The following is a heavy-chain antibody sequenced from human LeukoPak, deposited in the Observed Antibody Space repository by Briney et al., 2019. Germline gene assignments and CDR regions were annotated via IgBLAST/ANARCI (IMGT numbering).Heavy chain of an antibody. CDR3: AKHSSTWYDDC. D-gene: IGHD6-13*01. CDR1: GFIFSRYA. Sequence: GGSLTLSCAVSGFIFSRYAVSWVRQARGGVLEWVSDISGSGGSTYYADSVKGRFTISRDNSKNTLYLQMNSLRAEDTAVYYCAKHSSTWYDDCWGQGTLVTVSS. CDR2: ISGSGGST. J-gene: IGHJ4*02. V-gene: IGHV3-23*01.